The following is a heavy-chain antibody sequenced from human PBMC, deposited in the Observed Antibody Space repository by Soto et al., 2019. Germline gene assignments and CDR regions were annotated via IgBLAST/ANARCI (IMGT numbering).Heavy chain of an antibody. V-gene: IGHV4-34*01. D-gene: IGHD5-12*01. CDR1: GGSLTGYY. J-gene: IGHJ4*02. CDR2: VKDGGST. CDR3: ARGQEGIEATH. Sequence: QVQLQQWGAGLLKPSETLSLTCTVNGGSLTGYYWSWIRQPPGKGLEWIGEVKDGGSTNYSPSLRGRVSISADTSKNHFSLRLNSVTAADTAVYVCARGQEGIEATHWDQGALVTVSS.